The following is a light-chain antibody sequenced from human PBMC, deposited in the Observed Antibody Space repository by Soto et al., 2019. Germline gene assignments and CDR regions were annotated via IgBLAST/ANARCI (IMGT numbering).Light chain of an antibody. Sequence: QSALTQPASVSGSPGQSITISCTGTSSDVGSYNLVSWYQQHPGKAPKLMIYEGSKRPSGVSNRFSGSKSGNTASLTISGLQAEDGADYYCCSYAASRVVFGGGTKLTVL. CDR1: SSDVGSYNL. V-gene: IGLV2-23*01. CDR2: EGS. J-gene: IGLJ2*01. CDR3: CSYAASRVV.